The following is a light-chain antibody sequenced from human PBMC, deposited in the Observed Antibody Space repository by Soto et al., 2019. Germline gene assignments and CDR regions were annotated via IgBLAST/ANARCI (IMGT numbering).Light chain of an antibody. Sequence: QSALTQPASVSGSPGQSITISCTGTSSNVGSYKLVSWYQQHPGKAPKLMIFEVNKRASVVSNRFSGSKSGNTASLTISGLKVEDEADYYCCSSGGSPTYVFGTGTKLTVL. CDR2: EVN. CDR1: SSNVGSYKL. J-gene: IGLJ1*01. V-gene: IGLV2-23*02. CDR3: CSSGGSPTYV.